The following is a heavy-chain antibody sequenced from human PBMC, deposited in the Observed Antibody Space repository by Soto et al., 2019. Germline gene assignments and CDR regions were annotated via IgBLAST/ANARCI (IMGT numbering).Heavy chain of an antibody. CDR1: GYTFTSYG. D-gene: IGHD3-9*01. CDR2: ISAYNGNT. J-gene: IGHJ6*02. CDR3: ARVFYYDILNGYILYYYGMDV. V-gene: IGHV1-18*01. Sequence: QVQLVQSGAEVKKPGASVKVSCKASGYTFTSYGISWVRQAPGQGLEWMGWISAYNGNTNYAQKLQGRVTMTTDTSTSTAYMELRSLRSADTAAYYCARVFYYDILNGYILYYYGMDVWGQGTMVTVSS.